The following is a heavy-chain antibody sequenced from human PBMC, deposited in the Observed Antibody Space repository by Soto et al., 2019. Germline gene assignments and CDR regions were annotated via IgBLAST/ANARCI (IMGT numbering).Heavy chain of an antibody. Sequence: SETLSLTCNMSGDSYSISTYSWSWIRQPPGKALQWIGFIYQSGVTSYNPSLASRVSISLDRSNNQCSLKLSSVTAADTAVYYCARVRDSSGWYEAGGGDFDIWGQGTMVTVS. D-gene: IGHD6-19*01. V-gene: IGHV4-30-2*01. CDR3: ARVRDSSGWYEAGGGDFDI. J-gene: IGHJ3*02. CDR2: IYQSGVT. CDR1: GDSYSISTYS.